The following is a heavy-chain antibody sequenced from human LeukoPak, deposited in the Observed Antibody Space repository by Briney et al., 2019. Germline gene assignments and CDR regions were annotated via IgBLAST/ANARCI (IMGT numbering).Heavy chain of an antibody. D-gene: IGHD6-19*01. CDR3: ARAVADY. Sequence: SVNVSCKDSGYTFISYGIIWVRQAPGHELEWLKWISAYNGNTNYAQKLQGRVTMTTDTSTSTAYMELRRLRYDDTAVYYCARAVADYWGQGTLVTVSS. CDR2: ISAYNGNT. CDR1: GYTFISYG. J-gene: IGHJ4*02. V-gene: IGHV1-18*01.